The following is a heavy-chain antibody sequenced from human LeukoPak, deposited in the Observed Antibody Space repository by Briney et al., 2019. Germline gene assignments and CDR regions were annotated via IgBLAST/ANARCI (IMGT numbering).Heavy chain of an antibody. D-gene: IGHD3-10*01. CDR1: GFTFSNYE. CDR3: VRVGRLLWFGL. CDR2: ISSFNDTI. J-gene: IGHJ4*02. V-gene: IGHV3-48*03. Sequence: GGSLRLSCAASGFTFSNYEMTWVRQAPGKGLEWISYISSFNDTIYYADSVKGRFAISRDNAKNSLNLQMNSLRAEDTAVYYCVRVGRLLWFGLWGQGTLVTVSS.